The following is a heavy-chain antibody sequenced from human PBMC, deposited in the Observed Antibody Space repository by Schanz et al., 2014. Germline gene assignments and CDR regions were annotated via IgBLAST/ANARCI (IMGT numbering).Heavy chain of an antibody. CDR3: ARDRGYCSGGSCLTFDY. CDR1: GFTFSSYA. CDR2: ISASGGST. J-gene: IGHJ4*02. Sequence: VPLVESGGGVVQPGRPLRLSCAASGFTFSSYAMSWVRQAPGKGLEWVSTISASGGSTYYADSVKGRFTISRDNSKNTLYLQMNTLRAEDTAVYYCARDRGYCSGGSCLTFDYWGQGTLVTVSS. D-gene: IGHD2-15*01. V-gene: IGHV3-23*04.